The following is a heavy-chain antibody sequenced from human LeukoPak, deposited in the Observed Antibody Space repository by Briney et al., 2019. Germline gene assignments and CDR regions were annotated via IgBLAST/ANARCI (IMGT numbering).Heavy chain of an antibody. CDR2: INPNSGGT. J-gene: IGHJ4*02. CDR3: ARDKGTSYLSSFDY. Sequence: ASVKVSCKASGYTFTGYYMHWVRQAPGQGLEWMGWINPNSGGTNYAQKFQGRVTMTRDTSISTAYMELSRLRSDDTAVYYCARDKGTSYLSSFDYWGQGTLVTASS. V-gene: IGHV1-2*02. CDR1: GYTFTGYY. D-gene: IGHD6-6*01.